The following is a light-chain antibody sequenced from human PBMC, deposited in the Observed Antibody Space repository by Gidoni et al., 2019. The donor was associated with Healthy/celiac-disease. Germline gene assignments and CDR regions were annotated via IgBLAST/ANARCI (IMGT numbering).Light chain of an antibody. J-gene: IGKJ1*01. V-gene: IGKV1-5*03. Sequence: DIQMTQSPSTLSASVGDRVTITCRASQSISSWLAWYQQKPGKAPKLLIDNASSFESGVPSRFSGIGSGTEFTLTISSLQPDDFATYYCQQYNSYSPAWTFGQGTKVEIK. CDR2: NAS. CDR1: QSISSW. CDR3: QQYNSYSPAWT.